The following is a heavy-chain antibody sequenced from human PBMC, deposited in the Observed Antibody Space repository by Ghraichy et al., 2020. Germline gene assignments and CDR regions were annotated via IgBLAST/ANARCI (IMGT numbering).Heavy chain of an antibody. V-gene: IGHV3-21*01. Sequence: GESLNISCAASGFTFSSYSMNWVRQAPGKGLEWVSSISSSSSYIYYADSVKGRFTISRDNAKNSLYLQMNSLRAEDTAVYYCARASDRWITVPYFDYWGQGTLVTVSS. CDR1: GFTFSSYS. CDR2: ISSSSSYI. D-gene: IGHD1-20*01. J-gene: IGHJ4*02. CDR3: ARASDRWITVPYFDY.